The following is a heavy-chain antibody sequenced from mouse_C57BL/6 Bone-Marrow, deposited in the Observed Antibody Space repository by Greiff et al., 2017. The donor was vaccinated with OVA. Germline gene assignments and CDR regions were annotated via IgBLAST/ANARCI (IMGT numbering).Heavy chain of an antibody. CDR1: GYTFTSYW. D-gene: IGHD1-1*01. Sequence: QVQLQQPGAELVKPGASVKMSCKASGYTFTSYWITWVKQRPGQGLEWIGDIYPGSGSTNYNEKFKSKATLTVDTSSSTAYMQLSSLTSEDSAVYCCARSPVYYSSSYLWYFDVWGTGTTVTVSS. CDR2: IYPGSGST. CDR3: ARSPVYYSSSYLWYFDV. V-gene: IGHV1-55*01. J-gene: IGHJ1*03.